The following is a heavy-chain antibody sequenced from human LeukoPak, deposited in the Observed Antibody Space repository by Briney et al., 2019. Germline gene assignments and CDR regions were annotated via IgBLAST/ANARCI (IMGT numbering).Heavy chain of an antibody. CDR2: INHSGST. D-gene: IGHD3-22*01. Sequence: PSETLSLTCAVYGGSFSSYYWSWIRQPPGKGLEWIGEINHSGSTNYNPSLKSRVTISVDTSKNQFSLKLSSVTAADTAVYYCQGYYYDSSGRYFDLWGRGTLVTVSS. CDR3: QGYYYDSSGRYFDL. V-gene: IGHV4-34*01. CDR1: GGSFSSYY. J-gene: IGHJ2*01.